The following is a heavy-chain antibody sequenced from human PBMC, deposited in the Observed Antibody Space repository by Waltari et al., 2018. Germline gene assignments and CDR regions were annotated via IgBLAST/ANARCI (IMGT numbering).Heavy chain of an antibody. D-gene: IGHD3-10*01. Sequence: QVQLQESGPGLVKPSQTLSLTCTVSGGSISSGSYYWSWIQQPAGKGLEWIGYIYTSGRTNYNPSLKSRVTISVDTSKNQFSLKLSSVTAADTAVYYCATPRRYYYGMDVWGQGTTVTVSS. V-gene: IGHV4-61*09. J-gene: IGHJ6*02. CDR2: IYTSGRT. CDR3: ATPRRYYYGMDV. CDR1: GGSISSGSYY.